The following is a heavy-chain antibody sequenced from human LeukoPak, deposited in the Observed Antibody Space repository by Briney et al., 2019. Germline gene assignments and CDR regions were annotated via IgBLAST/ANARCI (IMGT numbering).Heavy chain of an antibody. J-gene: IGHJ4*02. D-gene: IGHD5-12*01. CDR1: GFTFSDYG. CDR3: AKGGGEWLRLDY. Sequence: GESLKISCAASGFTFSDYGMHLVRQAPGKGLEWVAVMSSDGTNQYYADSVRGPFTISRDNSKNTLYLQMNSLRAEDTAVYYCAKGGGEWLRLDYWGQGTLVTVSS. V-gene: IGHV3-30*02. CDR2: MSSDGTNQ.